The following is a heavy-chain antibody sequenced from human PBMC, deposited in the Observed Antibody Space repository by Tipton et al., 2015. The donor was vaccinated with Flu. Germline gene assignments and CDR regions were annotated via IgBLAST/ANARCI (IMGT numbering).Heavy chain of an antibody. CDR3: AGLPSRGVTASNQTLY. V-gene: IGHV1-69*01. CDR1: GGTLSNYA. J-gene: IGHJ4*02. D-gene: IGHD2-21*02. CDR2: IIPLFGTK. Sequence: QVQLVQSGAEVKKPGSSVKVSCKASGGTLSNYAISWVRQAPGQGLEYLGGIIPLFGTKIYAEKFQGRATVTADESTGTAYMELTSLRSEDTAVYYCAGLPSRGVTASNQTLYWGQGTLVTVSS.